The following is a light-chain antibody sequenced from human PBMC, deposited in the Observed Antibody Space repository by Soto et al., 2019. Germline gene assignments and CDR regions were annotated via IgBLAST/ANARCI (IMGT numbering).Light chain of an antibody. V-gene: IGKV1-5*03. CDR3: QQYDSIPYT. CDR2: KAS. CDR1: QTINSW. J-gene: IGKJ2*01. Sequence: DIPMTQSPSTLSASVRDRVTITCRASQTINSWLAWYQQRPGKAPRLLIYKASTLESGVPSRFSGSGSGTEFTLTISTLQPDDFASYYCQQYDSIPYTLGQGTKLDIK.